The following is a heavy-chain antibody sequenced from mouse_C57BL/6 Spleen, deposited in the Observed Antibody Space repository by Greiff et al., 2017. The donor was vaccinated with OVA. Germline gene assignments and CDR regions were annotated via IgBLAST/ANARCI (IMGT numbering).Heavy chain of an antibody. CDR2: INPSTGGT. J-gene: IGHJ4*01. CDR3: ERDSNYVGAMDY. V-gene: IGHV1-42*01. D-gene: IGHD2-5*01. Sequence: VQLQQSGPELVKPGASVKISCKASGYSFTGYYMNWVKQSPEKSLEWIGEINPSTGGTTYNQKFKAKATLTVDKSSSTAYMQLKSLTSEDSAVYYCERDSNYVGAMDYWGQGTSVTVAS. CDR1: GYSFTGYY.